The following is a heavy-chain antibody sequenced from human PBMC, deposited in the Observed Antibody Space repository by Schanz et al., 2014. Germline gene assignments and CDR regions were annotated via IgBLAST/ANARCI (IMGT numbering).Heavy chain of an antibody. CDR3: AKNWKDDQKVVRPGWSDGMDV. J-gene: IGHJ6*02. V-gene: IGHV3-23*04. CDR2: VTTGGGA. Sequence: EVQLVESGGTLVQPGGSLRLSCAGSELTLSTHAMTWVRQAPGKGLEWVSTVTTGGGAFYADSVKGRFTVSRDNSKNMLFLQMNSLRVEDTAIYYCAKNWKDDQKVVRPGWSDGMDVWGQGTLVTVSS. D-gene: IGHD3-3*01. CDR1: ELTLSTHA.